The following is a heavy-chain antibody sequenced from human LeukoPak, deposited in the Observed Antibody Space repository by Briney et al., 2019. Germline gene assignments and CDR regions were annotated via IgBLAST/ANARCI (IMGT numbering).Heavy chain of an antibody. Sequence: PGGSLRLSCAASGFTFSDSWMSWVRQAPGKGLEWVGNMNQDGSAKDYVDPVKGRFTISRDNARNSLYLQMSSLRAEDTAVYYCATYTHWVAGDVWGQGTTVTVSS. CDR1: GFTFSDSW. J-gene: IGHJ6*02. CDR3: ATYTHWVAGDV. V-gene: IGHV3-7*01. D-gene: IGHD3-16*01. CDR2: MNQDGSAK.